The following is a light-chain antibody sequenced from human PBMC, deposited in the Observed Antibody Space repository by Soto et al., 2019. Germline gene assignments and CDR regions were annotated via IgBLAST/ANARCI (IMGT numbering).Light chain of an antibody. CDR3: QQRNTYPLFT. Sequence: DILLTQSPSFLSASVGDRVTITCRASQDISRYLAWYQQKAGKAPKLLIYAASTLQKGVPLRFSGSGSGTEFTLTISSLQPDDFATYYCQQRNTYPLFTFGPGTEVYI. CDR2: AAS. V-gene: IGKV1-9*01. J-gene: IGKJ3*01. CDR1: QDISRY.